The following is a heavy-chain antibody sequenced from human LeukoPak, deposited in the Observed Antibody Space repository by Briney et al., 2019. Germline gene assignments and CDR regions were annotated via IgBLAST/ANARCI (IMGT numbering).Heavy chain of an antibody. V-gene: IGHV3-23*01. J-gene: IGHJ4*02. D-gene: IGHD3-10*01. CDR3: ARGSIPMVRGVTTRGAYFDY. CDR1: GFTFSTYA. Sequence: PGGSLRLSCAASGFTFSTYAMSWVRQAPGKGLEWLSVISAGGDTTYYADSVKGRFTISRENSKNTLYLQMNSLRAEDTAVYYCARGSIPMVRGVTTRGAYFDYWGQGTLVTVSS. CDR2: ISAGGDTT.